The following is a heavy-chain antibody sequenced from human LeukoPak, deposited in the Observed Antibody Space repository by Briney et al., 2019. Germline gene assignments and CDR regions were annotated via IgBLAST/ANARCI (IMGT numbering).Heavy chain of an antibody. D-gene: IGHD1-26*01. CDR1: GYSISSGYY. CDR3: ARERPGGRPWGDAFDI. CDR2: IYHSGST. J-gene: IGHJ3*02. V-gene: IGHV4-38-2*02. Sequence: PSETLSLTCTVSGYSISSGYYWGWIRQPPGKGLEWIGSIYHSGSTYYNPSLKSRVTISVDTSKNQFSLKLSSVTAADTAVYYCARERPGGRPWGDAFDIWGQGTMVTVSS.